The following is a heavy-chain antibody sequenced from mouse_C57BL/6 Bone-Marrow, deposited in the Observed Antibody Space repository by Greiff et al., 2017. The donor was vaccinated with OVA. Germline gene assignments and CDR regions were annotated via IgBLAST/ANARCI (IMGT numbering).Heavy chain of an antibody. V-gene: IGHV1-64*01. CDR2: IHPNSGST. CDR1: GYTFTSYW. J-gene: IGHJ3*01. D-gene: IGHD1-1*01. Sequence: QVQLQQPGAELVKPGASVKLSCKASGYTFTSYWMHWVKQRPGQGLEWIGMIHPNSGSTNYNEKFKSKATLTVDKSSSTAYMQLSSLTSEDSAVYYCARSLYGSSSEFAYWGQGTLVTVSA. CDR3: ARSLYGSSSEFAY.